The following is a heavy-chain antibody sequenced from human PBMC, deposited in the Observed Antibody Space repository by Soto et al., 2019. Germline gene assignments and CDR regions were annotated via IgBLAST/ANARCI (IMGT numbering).Heavy chain of an antibody. CDR2: IYSGGST. J-gene: IGHJ3*02. Sequence: GGFLRLSCAASGFTVSSNYMSWVRQAPGKGLEWVSVIYSGGSTYYADSVKGRFTISRDNSKNTLYLQMNSLRAEDTAVYYCARESEDGAFDIWGQGTMVTVSS. V-gene: IGHV3-53*01. CDR1: GFTVSSNY. CDR3: ARESEDGAFDI.